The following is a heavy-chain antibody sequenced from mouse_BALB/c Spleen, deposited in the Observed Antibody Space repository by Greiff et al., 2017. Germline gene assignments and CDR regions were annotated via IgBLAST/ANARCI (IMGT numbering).Heavy chain of an antibody. CDR2: ISNGGGST. Sequence: EVKVVESGGGLVQPGGSLKLSCAASGFTFSSYTMSWVRQTPEKRLEWVAYISNGGGSTYYPDTVKGRFTISRDNAKNTLYLQMSSLKSEDTAMYYCARHEGLRVDYAMDYWGQGTSVTVSS. D-gene: IGHD2-4*01. J-gene: IGHJ4*01. V-gene: IGHV5-12-2*01. CDR1: GFTFSSYT. CDR3: ARHEGLRVDYAMDY.